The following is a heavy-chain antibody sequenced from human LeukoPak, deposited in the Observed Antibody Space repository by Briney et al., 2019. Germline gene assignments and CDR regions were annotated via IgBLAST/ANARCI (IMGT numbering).Heavy chain of an antibody. D-gene: IGHD6-13*01. CDR3: ARLYSSSLGRVFDY. CDR1: GASISGYY. J-gene: IGHJ4*02. CDR2: IYYSGST. V-gene: IGHV4-59*01. Sequence: PSETLSLTCTVSGASISGYYWSWIRQPPGKGLEWIGYIYYSGSTNYNPSLKSRITISVATSKNQFSLNLSSVTAADTAVYYCARLYSSSLGRVFDYWGQGTLVTVSS.